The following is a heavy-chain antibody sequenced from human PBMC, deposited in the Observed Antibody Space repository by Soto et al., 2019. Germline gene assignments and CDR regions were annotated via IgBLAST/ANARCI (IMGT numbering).Heavy chain of an antibody. J-gene: IGHJ5*02. V-gene: IGHV1-69*08. Sequence: QVQLVQSGAELKKPGSSVKVSCKASGGTFSTYTITWVRQAPGQGLEWMGRIIPIIGIINYAQKFQGRVTISADKFTGTAYMELTRLRSDDTAVYYRAGDPDSHYNDSHASSYPWGQGTLVTVSS. CDR3: AGDPDSHYNDSHASSYP. CDR1: GGTFSTYT. D-gene: IGHD3-22*01. CDR2: IIPIIGII.